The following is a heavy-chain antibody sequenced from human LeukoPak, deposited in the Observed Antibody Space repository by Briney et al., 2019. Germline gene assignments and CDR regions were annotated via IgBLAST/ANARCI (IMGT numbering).Heavy chain of an antibody. CDR2: ISYDGSYK. CDR3: AREVSTGSSWYRDAFDI. CDR1: GFTFSSYA. D-gene: IGHD6-13*01. V-gene: IGHV3-30*04. J-gene: IGHJ3*02. Sequence: GGSLTLSCAASGFTFSSYAMHWVRQAPGKGLECVAVISYDGSYKYYADSVKGRFTISRDNSKNTLYLQMNSLRAEDTAAYYCAREVSTGSSWYRDAFDIWGQGTMVTVSS.